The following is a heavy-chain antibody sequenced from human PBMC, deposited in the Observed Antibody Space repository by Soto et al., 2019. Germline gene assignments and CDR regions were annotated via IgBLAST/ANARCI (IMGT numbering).Heavy chain of an antibody. CDR3: ARGTVTGSEYNFYYYGMDV. CDR1: GGTLNSYA. D-gene: IGHD1-1*01. Sequence: QVQLVQSGVEVKKPGSSVKVSCKAYGGTLNSYAIDWVRQAPGPGLEWMGGIIPIFGNTYYAQRLQGRVKLTADESTRSAYMELSTLTSEDTAVYYCARGTVTGSEYNFYYYGMDVWGQGTTVIVSS. V-gene: IGHV1-69*12. J-gene: IGHJ6*02. CDR2: IIPIFGNT.